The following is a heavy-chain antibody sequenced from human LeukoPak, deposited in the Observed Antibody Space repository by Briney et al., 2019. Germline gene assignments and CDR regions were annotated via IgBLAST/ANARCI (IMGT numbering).Heavy chain of an antibody. Sequence: SETLSLTCTVSGGSISSSSYYWGWIRQPPGRGLEWIGRIYTSGSTNYNPSLKSRVTISVDTSKNQFSLKLSSVTAADTAVYYCAREDIVVVPAATENWFDPWGQGTLVTVSS. CDR3: AREDIVVVPAATENWFDP. V-gene: IGHV4-61*02. CDR2: IYTSGST. J-gene: IGHJ5*02. D-gene: IGHD2-2*01. CDR1: GGSISSSSYY.